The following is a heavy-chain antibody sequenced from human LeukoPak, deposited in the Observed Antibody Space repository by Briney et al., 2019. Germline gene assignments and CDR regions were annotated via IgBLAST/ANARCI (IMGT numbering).Heavy chain of an antibody. J-gene: IGHJ4*02. V-gene: IGHV4-30-4*01. Sequence: SETLSLTCTVSGGSISSGDYYWGWIRQPPGKGREWIGYIYYSGSTYYTPSLKSRVTISVDTSKNQFSLKLSSVTAADTAMYYCARSTVVVVPAAMRGVFDYWGQGTLVTVSS. CDR1: GGSISSGDYY. CDR2: IYYSGST. CDR3: ARSTVVVVPAAMRGVFDY. D-gene: IGHD2-2*01.